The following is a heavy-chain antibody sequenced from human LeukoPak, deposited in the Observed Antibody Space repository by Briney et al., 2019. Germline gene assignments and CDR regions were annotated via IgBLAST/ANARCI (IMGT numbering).Heavy chain of an antibody. CDR2: ISGSGGST. V-gene: IGHV3-23*01. J-gene: IGHJ4*02. Sequence: GGSLRLSCAASGFTFSSYAMSWVRQAPGKGLEWVSAISGSGGSTYYADSVKGRFTISRDNSKNTLYLQMNSLRAEDTAVYYCAKPLYDILTGSDFDYWGQGTLVTVSS. D-gene: IGHD3-9*01. CDR1: GFTFSSYA. CDR3: AKPLYDILTGSDFDY.